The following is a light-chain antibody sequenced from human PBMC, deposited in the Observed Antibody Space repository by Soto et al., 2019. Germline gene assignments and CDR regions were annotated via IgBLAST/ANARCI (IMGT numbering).Light chain of an antibody. Sequence: GDRVTITCRASQSIANYLNWYQQKPGEAPKLLIYAASTLESGVPSRFSGSGSGTDFTLTISSLQPEDFATYYCQQSYNNPKTFGQGTKVDIK. J-gene: IGKJ1*01. CDR2: AAS. V-gene: IGKV1-39*01. CDR3: QQSYNNPKT. CDR1: QSIANY.